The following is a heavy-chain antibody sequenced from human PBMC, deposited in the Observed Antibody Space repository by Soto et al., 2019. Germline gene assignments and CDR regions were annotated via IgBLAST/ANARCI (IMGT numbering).Heavy chain of an antibody. CDR3: ARTYSSSAIFDY. J-gene: IGHJ4*02. CDR2: IIPIFGTA. CDR1: GGTFSSYA. Sequence: ASVKVSCKASGGTFSSYAISWVRQAPGQGLEWMGGIIPIFGTANYAQKFQGRVTITADESTSTAYMELSSLRSEDTAVYYCARTYSSSAIFDYWGQGTLVTVSS. D-gene: IGHD6-6*01. V-gene: IGHV1-69*13.